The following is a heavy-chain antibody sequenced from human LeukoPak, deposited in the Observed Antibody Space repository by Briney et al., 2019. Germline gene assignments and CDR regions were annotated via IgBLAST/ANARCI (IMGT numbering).Heavy chain of an antibody. CDR1: GFTFSSHA. CDR2: ISGSGDST. CDR3: AKRLYSSGGDYFDY. V-gene: IGHV3-23*01. Sequence: GGSLRLSCAASGFTFSSHAMSWVRQAPGKGLEWVSGISGSGDSTYYADSVKGRFTISRDNSKNALYLQMNSLRAEDTAVYYCAKRLYSSGGDYFDYWGQGTLLTVSS. D-gene: IGHD6-19*01. J-gene: IGHJ4*02.